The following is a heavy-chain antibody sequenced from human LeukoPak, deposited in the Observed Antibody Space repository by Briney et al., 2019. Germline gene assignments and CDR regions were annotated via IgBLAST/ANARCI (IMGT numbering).Heavy chain of an antibody. D-gene: IGHD3-22*01. CDR3: AAVNMTSWAPRAIDY. CDR1: GDSITSSSYY. V-gene: IGHV4-39*01. Sequence: PSETLSLTCTVSGDSITSSSYYWGWVRQPPGKGLEWIGTIYYSGTNYYNPSLKSRVTISVDTSNNQFSLKLSSVTAADTAVYYCAAVNMTSWAPRAIDYWGQGTLVTVSS. J-gene: IGHJ4*02. CDR2: IYYSGTN.